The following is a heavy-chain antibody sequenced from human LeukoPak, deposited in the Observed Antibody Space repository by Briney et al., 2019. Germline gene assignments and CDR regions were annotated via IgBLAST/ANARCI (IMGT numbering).Heavy chain of an antibody. V-gene: IGHV3-21*01. CDR2: ISISSSYI. CDR3: ARSSSWYLYYFDY. CDR1: GFTFSSYS. Sequence: GGSLRLSCAASGFTFSSYSMNWVRQAPGKGLEWVSSISISSSYIYYADSVKGRFTISRDNAKNSLYLQMNSLRDEDTAVYYCARSSSWYLYYFDYWGQGTLVTVSS. J-gene: IGHJ4*02. D-gene: IGHD6-13*01.